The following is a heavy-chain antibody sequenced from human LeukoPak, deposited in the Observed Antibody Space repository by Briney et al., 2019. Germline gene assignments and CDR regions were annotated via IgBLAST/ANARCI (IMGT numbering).Heavy chain of an antibody. J-gene: IGHJ4*02. CDR1: GFSFSSYN. D-gene: IGHD6-19*01. V-gene: IGHV3-21*01. CDR2: ITTSSSYT. CDR3: AKGWSSGWKGSDY. Sequence: GGSLRLSCEAFGFSFSSYNMDWVRQTPGKGLEWISSITTSSSYTFYADSVKGRFTISRDNSKNTLYLQMNSLRADDTAVYYCAKGWSSGWKGSDYWGQGTLVTVSS.